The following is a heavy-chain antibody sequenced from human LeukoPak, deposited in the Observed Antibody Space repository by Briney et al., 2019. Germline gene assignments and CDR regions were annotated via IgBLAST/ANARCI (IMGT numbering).Heavy chain of an antibody. CDR2: ISSSSSYI. D-gene: IGHD6-13*01. CDR3: ARDLRGGSGYSSSWYEVSDY. CDR1: GFTFSSYS. V-gene: IGHV3-21*01. Sequence: NSGGSLRLSCAASGFTFSSYSMNWVRQAPGKGLEWVSSISSSSSYIYYADSVKGRFTISRDNAKNSLYLQMNSLRAGDTAVYYCARDLRGGSGYSSSWYEVSDYWGQGTLVTVSS. J-gene: IGHJ4*02.